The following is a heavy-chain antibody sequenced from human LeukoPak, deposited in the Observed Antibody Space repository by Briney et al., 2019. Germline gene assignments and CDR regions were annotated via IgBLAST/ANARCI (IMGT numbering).Heavy chain of an antibody. J-gene: IGHJ5*02. CDR3: SRGGYGDYNNWFDP. D-gene: IGHD4-17*01. CDR2: IWYNGSNK. CDR1: GFTFSSFG. V-gene: IGHV3-33*01. Sequence: PGGSLRLSCAASGFTFSSFGVHWVRQAPGKGLEWVADIWYNGSNKYYAESVKGRFTISRDNSKNTLYLQMNSLRAEDTAVYYCSRGGYGDYNNWFDPWGQGTLVIVSS.